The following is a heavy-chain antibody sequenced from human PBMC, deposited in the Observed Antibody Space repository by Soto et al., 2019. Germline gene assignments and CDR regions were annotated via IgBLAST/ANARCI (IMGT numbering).Heavy chain of an antibody. Sequence: SGPTLVKPTQTLTLTCTFSGFSLSTSGVGVGWIRQPPGKALEWLALIYWDDDKRYSPSLKSRLTITKDTSKNQVVLTMTNMDPVDTATYYCARYYGSGSSFDYWGQGTLVTVSS. CDR2: IYWDDDK. D-gene: IGHD3-10*01. J-gene: IGHJ4*02. CDR1: GFSLSTSGVG. V-gene: IGHV2-5*02. CDR3: ARYYGSGSSFDY.